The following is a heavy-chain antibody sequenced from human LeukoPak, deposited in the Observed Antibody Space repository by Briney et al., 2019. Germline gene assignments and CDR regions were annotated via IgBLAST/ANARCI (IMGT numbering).Heavy chain of an antibody. CDR2: ISYDASNK. J-gene: IGHJ6*02. CDR3: AKERRITATGYYYYYGMDV. V-gene: IGHV3-30*18. CDR1: GFTFSSYG. Sequence: GGSLRLSCAASGFTFSSYGMHWVRQAPGKGLEWVAVISYDASNKYYTDSVKGRFTISRDNSKNTLYLQMNSLRAEDTAVYYCAKERRITATGYYYYYGMDVWGQGTTVTVSS. D-gene: IGHD6-13*01.